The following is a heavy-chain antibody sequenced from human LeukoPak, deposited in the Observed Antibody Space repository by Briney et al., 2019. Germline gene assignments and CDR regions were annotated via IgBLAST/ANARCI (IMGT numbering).Heavy chain of an antibody. D-gene: IGHD3-22*01. CDR1: GFAFSSYG. V-gene: IGHV3-30*18. Sequence: PGRSLRLSCAASGFAFSSYGMHWVRQAPGKGLEWVAVISYDGSNKYYADSVKGRFTISRDNSKNTLYLQMNSPRAEDTAVYYCAKSYYYDSSGYSDYWGQGTLVTVSS. CDR2: ISYDGSNK. J-gene: IGHJ4*02. CDR3: AKSYYYDSSGYSDY.